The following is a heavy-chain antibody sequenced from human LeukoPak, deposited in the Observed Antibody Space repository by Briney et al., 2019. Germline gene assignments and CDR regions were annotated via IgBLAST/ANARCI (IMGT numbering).Heavy chain of an antibody. Sequence: GGSLRLSCAASGFTFSSYAMSWVRQAPAKGLEWVSAISGSGGSTYYADSVKGRFTISRDNSKNTLYLQMNSLRAEATAVYYCDRLVIIPYYDYWGQGTLVTVSS. CDR1: GFTFSSYA. V-gene: IGHV3-23*01. CDR2: ISGSGGST. CDR3: DRLVIIPYYDY. D-gene: IGHD3/OR15-3a*01. J-gene: IGHJ4*02.